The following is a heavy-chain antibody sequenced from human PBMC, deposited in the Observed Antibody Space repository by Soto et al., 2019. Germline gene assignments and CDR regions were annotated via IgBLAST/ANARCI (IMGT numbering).Heavy chain of an antibody. CDR2: IYYTGST. CDR1: GSSISPYY. CDR3: TRVGGYYGDYPNFDY. V-gene: IGHV4-59*01. D-gene: IGHD4-17*01. Sequence: PSETLSLTCTVSGSSISPYYWSWIRQPPGKGLEWIGYIYYTGSTKYNPSLKSRVTLSLGTSRNQLSLKLSSVTAADTAVYYCTRVGGYYGDYPNFDYWVPGTLVTVSS. J-gene: IGHJ4*02.